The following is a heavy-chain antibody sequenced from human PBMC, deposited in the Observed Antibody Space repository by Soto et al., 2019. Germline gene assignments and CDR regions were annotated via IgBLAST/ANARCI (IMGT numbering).Heavy chain of an antibody. CDR2: LWYDGRRK. V-gene: IGHV3-33*01. CDR3: ARDTDGTRHYNVFDY. Sequence: QVQVVESGGGVVQPGRSLRLSCVASGFSFNNYVMHWVRQAPGKGLEWVAVLWYDGRRKYYADSVKGRFTISRDTSMNTLYLQMNSLGAEDTAVYYCARDTDGTRHYNVFDYWGQGTLVTVS. D-gene: IGHD1-1*01. J-gene: IGHJ4*02. CDR1: GFSFNNYV.